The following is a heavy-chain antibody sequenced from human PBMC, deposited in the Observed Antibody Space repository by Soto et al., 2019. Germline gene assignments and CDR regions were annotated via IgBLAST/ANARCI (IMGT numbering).Heavy chain of an antibody. CDR3: ARPGRDWGSLEY. Sequence: QVQLQESGPGLVKPSETLSLTCTVSGDSISSYYWTWIRQPPGKGLEWIAFIYYGGSTNYNPSLQSRVTIPVDTSKNQFSLNLNSVTAADTAVYYCARPGRDWGSLEYWGQGTRVTVSS. CDR1: GDSISSYY. V-gene: IGHV4-59*08. J-gene: IGHJ4*02. D-gene: IGHD7-27*01. CDR2: IYYGGST.